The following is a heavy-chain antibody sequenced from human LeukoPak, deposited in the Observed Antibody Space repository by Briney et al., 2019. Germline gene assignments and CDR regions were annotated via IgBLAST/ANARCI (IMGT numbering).Heavy chain of an antibody. CDR3: ARLFHPSGYSSGWYGTPRDFFPHYFDY. V-gene: IGHV3-66*04. CDR1: GFTVSSNY. Sequence: PGGSLRLSCAASGFTVSSNYMSWVRQAPGKGLEWVSVIYSGGSTYYADSVKGRFTISRDNSKNTLYLQMNSLRAEDTAVYYCARLFHPSGYSSGWYGTPRDFFPHYFDYWGQGTLVTVSS. CDR2: IYSGGST. J-gene: IGHJ4*02. D-gene: IGHD6-19*01.